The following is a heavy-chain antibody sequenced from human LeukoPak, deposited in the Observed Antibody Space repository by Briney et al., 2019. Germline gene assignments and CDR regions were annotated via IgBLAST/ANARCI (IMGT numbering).Heavy chain of an antibody. D-gene: IGHD2-15*01. CDR1: GYTFTSYG. V-gene: IGHV1-18*01. CDR2: ISAYNGNT. J-gene: IGHJ5*02. CDR3: ARDASAHCSGGSCYSYWFDP. Sequence: ASVKVSCKASGYTFTSYGISWVRQGPGQGLEWMGWISAYNGNTNYAQRLQGRVTMTTDTSTSTAYMELRSLRSDDTAVYYCARDASAHCSGGSCYSYWFDPWGQGTLVTVSS.